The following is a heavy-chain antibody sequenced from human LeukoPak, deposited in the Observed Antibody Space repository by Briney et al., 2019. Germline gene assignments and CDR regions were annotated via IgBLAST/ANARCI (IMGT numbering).Heavy chain of an antibody. V-gene: IGHV3-53*01. J-gene: IGHJ4*02. CDR1: GFTVSVYY. D-gene: IGHD3-22*01. Sequence: GGSLRLYCAVSGFTVSVYYMSWVRQAPGKGLEWVSVIYSGGSTYSADSVKGRFTISRDNSKNTLYLQMNSLRAEDTAVYYCARGTYYYDSSGYHYFDYWGQGTLVTVSS. CDR3: ARGTYYYDSSGYHYFDY. CDR2: IYSGGST.